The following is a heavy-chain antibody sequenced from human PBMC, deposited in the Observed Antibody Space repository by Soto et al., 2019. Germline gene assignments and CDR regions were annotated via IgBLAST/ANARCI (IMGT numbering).Heavy chain of an antibody. Sequence: QVQLQESGPGLVKPSETLSLTCTVSGGSISSYYWSWIRQPPGKGLEWIGYVYYSGSTNYNPSLKTRVTTTVDTSKNHISLKLSSVTAADTAVYYCAGRKDSSLGHWGQGTLVTVSS. CDR2: VYYSGST. D-gene: IGHD2-2*01. CDR3: AGRKDSSLGH. CDR1: GGSISSYY. V-gene: IGHV4-59*08. J-gene: IGHJ4*02.